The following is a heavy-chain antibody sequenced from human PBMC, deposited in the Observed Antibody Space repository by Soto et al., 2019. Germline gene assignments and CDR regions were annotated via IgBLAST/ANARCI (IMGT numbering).Heavy chain of an antibody. J-gene: IGHJ6*03. Sequence: ASVKVSCKASGYTFTSYGISWVRQAPGQGLEWIGWIIAYNGNTNYAQKFQERVTMTRDISTSTAYMELSSLRSEDTAVYYCAAGSYYDILTGRYYYYYMDVWGKGTTVTSP. CDR2: IIAYNGNT. CDR3: AAGSYYDILTGRYYYYYMDV. V-gene: IGHV1-18*01. CDR1: GYTFTSYG. D-gene: IGHD3-9*01.